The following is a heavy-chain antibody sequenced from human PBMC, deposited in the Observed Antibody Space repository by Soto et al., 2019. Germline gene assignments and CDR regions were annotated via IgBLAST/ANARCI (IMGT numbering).Heavy chain of an antibody. J-gene: IGHJ4*02. D-gene: IGHD4-17*01. Sequence: SVKVSCKASGGTFSSYAISWVRQAPGQGLEWMGGVIPIFGTANYAQKFQGRVTITADESTSTAYMGLSSLRSEDTAVYYCARDPRYGDFPYYFDYWGQGTLVTVSS. CDR1: GGTFSSYA. CDR2: VIPIFGTA. CDR3: ARDPRYGDFPYYFDY. V-gene: IGHV1-69*13.